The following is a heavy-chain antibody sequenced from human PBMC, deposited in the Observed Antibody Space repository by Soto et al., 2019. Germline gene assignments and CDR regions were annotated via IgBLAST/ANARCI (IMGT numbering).Heavy chain of an antibody. Sequence: SETLSLTCTVSGGSISSYYWSWIRQPPGKGLEWIGYIYYSGSTNYNPSLKSRVTISVDTSKNQFSLKLSSVTAADTAVYYCARCSSWLQDHFEPWGQGTLVTVSS. CDR2: IYYSGST. J-gene: IGHJ5*02. D-gene: IGHD6-13*01. CDR3: ARCSSWLQDHFEP. V-gene: IGHV4-59*01. CDR1: GGSISSYY.